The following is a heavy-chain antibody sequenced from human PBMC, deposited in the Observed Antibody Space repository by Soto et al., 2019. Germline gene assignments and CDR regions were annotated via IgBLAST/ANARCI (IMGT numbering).Heavy chain of an antibody. D-gene: IGHD3-3*01. J-gene: IGHJ6*02. CDR3: ARLHFDDFRSASEPMDV. CDR2: VNVSGST. CDR1: GGSVRRGSYQ. V-gene: IGHV4-61*01. Sequence: SETLSLTCTVSGGSVRRGSYQWSWIRQSPGKGLDWIGYVNVSGSTNYNPSLKSRVTISLDTSKNQFSLNLTSVTAADTALYLCARLHFDDFRSASEPMDVWGQGTTVTVYS.